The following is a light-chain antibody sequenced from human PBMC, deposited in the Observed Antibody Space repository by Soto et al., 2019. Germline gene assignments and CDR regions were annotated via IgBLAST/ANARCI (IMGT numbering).Light chain of an antibody. CDR1: ESFSGNY. CDR3: QQYGDSLSIT. Sequence: EIVLTQSPGTLSLSPGERVTLSCRASESFSGNYLTWYQHKPGQAPRLLIYGTYNRATGIPDRFSGSGSGTDFSLTISRLEPEDFAVYYCQQYGDSLSITFGQGTRLEI. V-gene: IGKV3-20*01. J-gene: IGKJ5*01. CDR2: GTY.